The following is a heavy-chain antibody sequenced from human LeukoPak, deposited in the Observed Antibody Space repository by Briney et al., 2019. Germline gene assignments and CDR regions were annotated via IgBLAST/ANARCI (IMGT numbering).Heavy chain of an antibody. CDR3: ARDRTRTGYSSGWYLDY. CDR1: GYTFTGYD. V-gene: IGHV1-2*02. CDR2: INPNSGGT. Sequence: ASVKVSCKASGYTFTGYDMHWVRQAPGQGLEWMGWINPNSGGTNYAQKFQGRVTMTRDTSISTAYMELSRLRSDDTAVYYCARDRTRTGYSSGWYLDYWGQGTLVTVSS. J-gene: IGHJ4*02. D-gene: IGHD6-19*01.